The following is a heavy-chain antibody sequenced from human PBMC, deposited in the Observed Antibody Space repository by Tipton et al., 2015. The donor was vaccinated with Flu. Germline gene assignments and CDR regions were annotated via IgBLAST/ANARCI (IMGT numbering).Heavy chain of an antibody. Sequence: TLSLTCTVSGGSISTYYWDWIRQPAGKGLEWIGRIYISGFTNYNPSLESRVTMSVDTSKNQFFLKLSSVTAADTAMYYCARGLGDFPSPVPNWFDPWGRGTLVTVSS. V-gene: IGHV4-4*07. CDR3: ARGLGDFPSPVPNWFDP. J-gene: IGHJ5*02. D-gene: IGHD3-16*01. CDR1: GGSISTYY. CDR2: IYISGFT.